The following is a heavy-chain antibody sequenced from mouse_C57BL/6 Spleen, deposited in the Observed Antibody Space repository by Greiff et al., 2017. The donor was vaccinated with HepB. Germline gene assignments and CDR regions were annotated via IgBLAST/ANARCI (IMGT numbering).Heavy chain of an antibody. CDR1: GYTFTDYN. CDR3: ARIYSNPYYAMDY. CDR2: INPNNGGT. Sequence: EVKLQESGPELVKPGASVKIPCKASGYTFTDYNMDWVKQSHGKSLEWIGDINPNNGGTIYNQKFKGKATLTVDKSSSTAYMELRSLTSEDTAVYYCARIYSNPYYAMDYWGQGTSVTVSS. D-gene: IGHD2-5*01. V-gene: IGHV1-18*01. J-gene: IGHJ4*01.